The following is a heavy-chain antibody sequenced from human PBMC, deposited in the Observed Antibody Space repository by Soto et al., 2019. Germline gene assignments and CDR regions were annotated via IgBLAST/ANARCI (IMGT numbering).Heavy chain of an antibody. V-gene: IGHV4-30-4*01. CDR2: IYDSGST. CDR3: ARGGNYYGLRV. J-gene: IGHJ6*02. Sequence: QVQLQESGPGLVKPSQTLSLTCTVSGGSISSGDYYWSWIRQPPGKGLEWIGYIYDSGSTYYNASLKSRVTISLDTSKIQFSLKLTSVSAADTAVYYCARGGNYYGLRVWGQGTTVTVS. CDR1: GGSISSGDYY. D-gene: IGHD3-10*01.